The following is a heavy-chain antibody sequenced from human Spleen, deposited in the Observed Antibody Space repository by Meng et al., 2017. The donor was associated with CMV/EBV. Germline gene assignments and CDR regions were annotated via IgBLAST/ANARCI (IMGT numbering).Heavy chain of an antibody. D-gene: IGHD3-3*01. CDR1: GFTFSNYR. V-gene: IGHV3-7*01. Sequence: GESLKISCAASGFTFSNYRMSWVRQAPGKGLEWEASTKQDGSEKYYVDSVKGRFTISRDNAKNSLYLQMNSLRAEDTAVYYRARTIFGVVLLGWYFDLWGRGTLVTVSS. J-gene: IGHJ2*01. CDR3: ARTIFGVVLLGWYFDL. CDR2: TKQDGSEK.